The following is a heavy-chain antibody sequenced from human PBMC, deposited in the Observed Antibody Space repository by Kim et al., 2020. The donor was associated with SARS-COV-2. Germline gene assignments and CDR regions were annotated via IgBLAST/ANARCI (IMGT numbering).Heavy chain of an antibody. Sequence: ASVKVSCKASGYTFTSYAMNWVRQAPGQGLEWMGWINTNTGNPTYAQGFTGRFVFSLDTSVSTAYLQISSLKAEDTAVYYCASNHGGWLQNGYYFDYWGQGTLVTVSS. D-gene: IGHD5-12*01. V-gene: IGHV7-4-1*02. CDR3: ASNHGGWLQNGYYFDY. CDR1: GYTFTSYA. CDR2: INTNTGNP. J-gene: IGHJ4*02.